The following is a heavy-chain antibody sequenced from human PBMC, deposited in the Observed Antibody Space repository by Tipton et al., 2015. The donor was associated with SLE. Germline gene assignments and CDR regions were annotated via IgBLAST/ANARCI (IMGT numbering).Heavy chain of an antibody. D-gene: IGHD3-3*01. V-gene: IGHV4-59*01. Sequence: LRLSCTVSGGSISSYYWSWIRQPPGKGLEWIGYFYYSGSTNYNPSLKSRVTISVDTSKNQFSLKLSSVTAADTAVYYCARGGLIFGVVNPMDVWGKGTTVTVSS. CDR2: FYYSGST. CDR3: ARGGLIFGVVNPMDV. J-gene: IGHJ6*03. CDR1: GGSISSYY.